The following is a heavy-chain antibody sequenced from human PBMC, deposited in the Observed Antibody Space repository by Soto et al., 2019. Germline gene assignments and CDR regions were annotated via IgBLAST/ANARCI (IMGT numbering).Heavy chain of an antibody. CDR3: AKDLRVGYSGYELDY. J-gene: IGHJ4*02. Sequence: GGSLRLSCAASGFTFSSYAMSWVRQAPGKGLEWVSAISGSGGSTYYADSVKGRFTISRDNSKNTLYLQMNSLRAEDTALYYCAKDLRVGYSGYELDYWGQGTLDTVSS. V-gene: IGHV3-23*01. CDR1: GFTFSSYA. CDR2: ISGSGGST. D-gene: IGHD5-12*01.